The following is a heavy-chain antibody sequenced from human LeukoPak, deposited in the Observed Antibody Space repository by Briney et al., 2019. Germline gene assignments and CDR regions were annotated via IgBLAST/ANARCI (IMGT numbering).Heavy chain of an antibody. J-gene: IGHJ4*02. D-gene: IGHD6-13*01. CDR2: IYYSGST. CDR1: GGSISTYY. Sequence: SETLSLTCTVSGGSISTYYWSWIRQPPGKGLEWIGYIYYSGSTNYNPSLKSRVTISVDTSKNQFSLKLSSVTAADTAVYYCARVSAGYSGSWYFDYWGQGTLVTVSS. CDR3: ARVSAGYSGSWYFDY. V-gene: IGHV4-59*01.